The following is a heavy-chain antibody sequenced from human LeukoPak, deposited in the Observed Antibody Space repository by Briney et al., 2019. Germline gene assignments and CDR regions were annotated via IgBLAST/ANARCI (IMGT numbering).Heavy chain of an antibody. Sequence: GASVKVSCNASRGTFSSYAISWVRQAPGQGLEWMGRIIPIFGTANYAQKFQGRVTITTDESTSTAYMELSSLRSEDTAVYYCAESSGYYGYWGQGTLVTVSS. D-gene: IGHD3-22*01. CDR1: RGTFSSYA. J-gene: IGHJ4*02. V-gene: IGHV1-69*05. CDR3: AESSGYYGY. CDR2: IIPIFGTA.